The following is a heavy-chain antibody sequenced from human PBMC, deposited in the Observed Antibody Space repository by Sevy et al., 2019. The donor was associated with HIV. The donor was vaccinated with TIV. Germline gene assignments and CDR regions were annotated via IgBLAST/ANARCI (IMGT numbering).Heavy chain of an antibody. CDR2: ISGSSSYI. CDR3: ARTRDGYNTGFDY. CDR1: GFTFSSYS. Sequence: GGSLRLSCAASGFTFSSYSMNWVRQAPGKGLEWVSSISGSSSYIYYADSVKGRFTISRDNAKNSLYLQMNSLRAEDTAVYYCARTRDGYNTGFDYWGQGTLVTVSS. J-gene: IGHJ4*02. D-gene: IGHD5-12*01. V-gene: IGHV3-21*01.